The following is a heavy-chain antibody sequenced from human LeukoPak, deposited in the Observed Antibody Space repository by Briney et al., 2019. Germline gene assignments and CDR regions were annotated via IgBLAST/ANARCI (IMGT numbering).Heavy chain of an antibody. J-gene: IGHJ4*02. CDR2: ISGSGGST. CDR1: GFTFSSYA. D-gene: IGHD6-19*01. V-gene: IGHV3-23*01. Sequence: TGGSLRLSCAASGFTFSSYAMSWVRQAPGKGLEWVSAISGSGGSTYYADSVKDRFTISRDNSKNTLYPQMNSLRAEDTAVYYCAKMGLKQWPYNYFDYWGQGTLVTVSS. CDR3: AKMGLKQWPYNYFDY.